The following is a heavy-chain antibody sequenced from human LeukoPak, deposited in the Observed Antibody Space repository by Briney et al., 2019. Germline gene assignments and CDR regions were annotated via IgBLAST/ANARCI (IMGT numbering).Heavy chain of an antibody. D-gene: IGHD6-19*01. Sequence: KSGGSLRLSCAASGFTFSSYSMNWVRQAPGKGLEWVSSISSSSSYIYYADSVKGRFTISRDNAKNSLYLQMNSLRAEDTAVYYCARVMVQQWLTDAFDIWGQGTMVTVSS. CDR1: GFTFSSYS. V-gene: IGHV3-21*01. CDR2: ISSSSSYI. CDR3: ARVMVQQWLTDAFDI. J-gene: IGHJ3*02.